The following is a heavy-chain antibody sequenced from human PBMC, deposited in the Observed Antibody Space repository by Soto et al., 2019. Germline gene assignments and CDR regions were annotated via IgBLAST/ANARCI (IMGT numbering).Heavy chain of an antibody. CDR2: INPNSGGT. Sequence: GPVKVSCKASGYTFTGYYMHWVRQAPGQGLEWMGWINPNSGGTNYAQKFQGRVTMTRDTSISTAYMELSRLRSDDTAVYYCARDFLDPKVMDVWGQGTTVTVSS. CDR1: GYTFTGYY. V-gene: IGHV1-2*02. J-gene: IGHJ6*02. CDR3: ARDFLDPKVMDV. D-gene: IGHD3-3*01.